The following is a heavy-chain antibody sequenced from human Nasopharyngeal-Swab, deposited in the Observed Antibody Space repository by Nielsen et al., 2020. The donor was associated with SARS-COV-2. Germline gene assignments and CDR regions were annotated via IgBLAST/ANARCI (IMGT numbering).Heavy chain of an antibody. CDR1: GASFSGYY. J-gene: IGHJ4*02. CDR2: INHSGTT. CDR3: ARGHRSISMIVVVIATAHFYFDS. Sequence: SDTLSLTCAVYGASFSGYYWSWIRQPPGKGLDWLGEINHSGTTSYNPSLKSRVTISSDTSKNQFSLKLSSVTAADTAVYYCARGHRSISMIVVVIATAHFYFDSWGRGTLVTVTS. V-gene: IGHV4-34*01. D-gene: IGHD3-22*01.